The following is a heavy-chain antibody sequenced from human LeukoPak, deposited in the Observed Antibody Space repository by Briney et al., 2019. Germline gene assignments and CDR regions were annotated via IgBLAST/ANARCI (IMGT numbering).Heavy chain of an antibody. Sequence: PGGSLRLSCAASGFTFSTYALSWVRQAPGKGLEWVSAISASGGNTYYADSVKGRFTISRDNSKNTLYLQMNSLRVHNTAVYYCSKGEVINGGIIDYWGQGTLVTVSS. CDR2: ISASGGNT. CDR1: GFTFSTYA. V-gene: IGHV3-23*01. CDR3: SKGEVINGGIIDY. J-gene: IGHJ4*02. D-gene: IGHD3-22*01.